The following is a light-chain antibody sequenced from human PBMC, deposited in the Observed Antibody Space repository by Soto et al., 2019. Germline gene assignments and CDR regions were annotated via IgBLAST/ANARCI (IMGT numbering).Light chain of an antibody. J-gene: IGLJ2*01. CDR3: TSYTTSSTQV. V-gene: IGLV2-14*03. CDR1: SSDVGGYNF. CDR2: DVS. Sequence: QSVLTQPASVSGSPGQSITISCTGTSSDVGGYNFVSWYQQHPGKAPKLMIYDVSNRPSGVSYRFSGSKSGNTASLTISGLQAEDEADYYCTSYTTSSTQVFGGGTQLTVL.